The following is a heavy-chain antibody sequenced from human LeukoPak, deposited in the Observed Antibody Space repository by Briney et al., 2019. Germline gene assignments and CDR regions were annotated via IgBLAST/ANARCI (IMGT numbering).Heavy chain of an antibody. CDR1: GGSISSYY. Sequence: SETLSLTCTVSGGSISSYYWSWIRQPPGKGLEWIGYIYHSGSTYYNPSLKSRVTISVGRSKNQFSLKLSSVTAADTAVYYCARRVGIAAANDYWGQGTLVTVSS. CDR3: ARRVGIAAANDY. V-gene: IGHV4-59*12. CDR2: IYHSGST. J-gene: IGHJ4*02. D-gene: IGHD6-13*01.